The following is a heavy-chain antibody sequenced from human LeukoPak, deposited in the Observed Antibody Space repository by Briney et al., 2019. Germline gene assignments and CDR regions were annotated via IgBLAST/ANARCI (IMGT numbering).Heavy chain of an antibody. CDR2: IRYDGSNR. J-gene: IGHJ4*02. CDR1: GFIFSSFG. Sequence: PGGSLRLSCAASGFIFSSFGMQWVRQAPGKGLDWVAGIRYDGSNRNYADSVKGRFTISRDNSKNTLFLQMDSLRAEDTAVYYCGRVFCGGNCYSPPLPDYWGQGTLVTVSA. D-gene: IGHD2-21*02. V-gene: IGHV3-33*01. CDR3: GRVFCGGNCYSPPLPDY.